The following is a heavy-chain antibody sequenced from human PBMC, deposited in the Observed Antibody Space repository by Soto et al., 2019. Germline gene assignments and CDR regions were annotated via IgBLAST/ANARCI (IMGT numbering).Heavy chain of an antibody. Sequence: SGPTLVNPTETLTLTCTVSGFSLSNARMGVSWIRQPPGKALEWLAHIFSNDEKSYSTSLKSRLTISKDTSKSQVVLTMTNMDPVDTATYYCARTELHSSGYRADVWGQGTTVTVSS. J-gene: IGHJ6*02. CDR3: ARTELHSSGYRADV. CDR1: GFSLSNARMG. D-gene: IGHD3-22*01. V-gene: IGHV2-26*01. CDR2: IFSNDEK.